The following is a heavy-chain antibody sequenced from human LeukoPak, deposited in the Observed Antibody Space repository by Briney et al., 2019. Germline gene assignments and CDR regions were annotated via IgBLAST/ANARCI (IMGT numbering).Heavy chain of an antibody. Sequence: ASVKVSCKASGYTFTSHGISWVRQAPGQGLEWMGWISAYNGNTNYAQKLQGRVTMTTDTSTGTAYMELRSLRSDDTAVYYCAREYSSSSGYYYYYYGMDVWGQGTTVTVSS. CDR3: AREYSSSSGYYYYYYGMDV. J-gene: IGHJ6*02. D-gene: IGHD6-6*01. CDR2: ISAYNGNT. V-gene: IGHV1-18*01. CDR1: GYTFTSHG.